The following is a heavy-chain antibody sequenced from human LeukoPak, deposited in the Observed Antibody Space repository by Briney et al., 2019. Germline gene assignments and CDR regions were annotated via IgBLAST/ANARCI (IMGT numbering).Heavy chain of an antibody. D-gene: IGHD5-24*01. V-gene: IGHV3-74*01. J-gene: IGHJ4*02. CDR3: ARDHPPLGWLQPRVFDY. CDR1: GFTFSSHW. Sequence: GGSLRLSCAASGFTFSSHWMHWVRQAPGKGLVWVSRIIGDGSSTSYADSVKGRFTISRDNAKNTLYLQMNSLRAEDTAVYYCARDHPPLGWLQPRVFDYWGQGTLVTVSS. CDR2: IIGDGSST.